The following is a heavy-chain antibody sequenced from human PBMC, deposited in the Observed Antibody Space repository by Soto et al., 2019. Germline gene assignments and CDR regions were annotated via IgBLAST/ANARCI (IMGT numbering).Heavy chain of an antibody. D-gene: IGHD1-26*01. J-gene: IGHJ5*02. CDR2: ISSSSSYI. CDR1: GFTASKNF. Sequence: PGGSLRLSCAASGFTASKNFMTWVRQPPGKGLEWVSSISSSSSYIYYADSVKGRFTISRDNAKNSLYLQMNSLRAEDTAVYYCARTDSGSYWFDPWGQGTLVTVSS. V-gene: IGHV3-21*01. CDR3: ARTDSGSYWFDP.